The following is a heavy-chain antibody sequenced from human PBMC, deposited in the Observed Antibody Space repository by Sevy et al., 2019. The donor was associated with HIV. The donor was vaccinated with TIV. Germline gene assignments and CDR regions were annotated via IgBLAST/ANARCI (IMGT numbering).Heavy chain of an antibody. CDR2: IYPGDSDT. Sequence: GESLKISCKGSGYSFTSYWIGWVRQMPGKGLEWMGIIYPGDSDTRYSPSFQGQVTISADKSISTAYLQWSSLKASDTAMYYCARLSPNIVGAITGWFDPWGQGTLVTVSS. J-gene: IGHJ5*02. CDR1: GYSFTSYW. D-gene: IGHD1-26*01. V-gene: IGHV5-51*01. CDR3: ARLSPNIVGAITGWFDP.